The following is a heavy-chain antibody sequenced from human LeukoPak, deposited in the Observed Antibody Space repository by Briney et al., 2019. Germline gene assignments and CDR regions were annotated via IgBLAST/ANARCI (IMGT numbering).Heavy chain of an antibody. CDR2: ISSSSSYI. V-gene: IGHV3-21*01. D-gene: IGHD3-9*01. CDR1: GFTFSSYS. J-gene: IGHJ3*02. CDR3: ARTYYDILTGYPGAFDI. Sequence: TGGSLRLSCAASGFTFSSYSMTWVRQAPGKGLEWVSSISSSSSYIYYADSVKGRFTISRDNAKNSLYLQMNSLRAEDTAVYYCARTYYDILTGYPGAFDIWGQGTMVTVSS.